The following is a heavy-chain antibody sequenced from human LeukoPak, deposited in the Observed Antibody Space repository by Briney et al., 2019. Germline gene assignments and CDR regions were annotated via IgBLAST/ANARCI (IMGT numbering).Heavy chain of an antibody. D-gene: IGHD2-2*01. CDR2: IYYSGST. V-gene: IGHV4-39*07. CDR1: GGSLSGYY. CDR3: ARTPAAFYYYYYYMDV. Sequence: PSETLSLTCGVYGGSLSGYYWGWIRQPPGKGLEWIGSIYYSGSTYYNPSLKSRVTISVDTSKNQFSLKLSSVTAADTAVYYCARTPAAFYYYYYYMDVWGKGTTVTVSS. J-gene: IGHJ6*03.